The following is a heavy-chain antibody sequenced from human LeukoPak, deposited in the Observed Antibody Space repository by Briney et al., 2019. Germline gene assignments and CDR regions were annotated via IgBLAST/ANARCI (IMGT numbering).Heavy chain of an antibody. CDR3: TRDTSLRITMVRGSPGYYYGMDV. CDR1: GFTFGDYA. V-gene: IGHV3-49*04. D-gene: IGHD3-10*01. CDR2: IRSKAYGGTT. Sequence: GGSLRLSCTASGFTFGDYAMSWVRQAPGKGLEWVGFIRSKAYGGTTEYAASVKGRFTISRDDSKSIAYLQMNSLKTEDTAVYYCTRDTSLRITMVRGSPGYYYGMDVWGQGTTVTVSS. J-gene: IGHJ6*02.